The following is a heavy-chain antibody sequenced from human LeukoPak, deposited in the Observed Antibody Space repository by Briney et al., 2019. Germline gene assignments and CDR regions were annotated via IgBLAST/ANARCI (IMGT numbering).Heavy chain of an antibody. CDR1: GGSISSSNW. CDR3: ARCSRGYSYGPLDY. J-gene: IGHJ4*02. CDR2: IYYSGST. Sequence: PSETLSLTCAVSGGSISSSNWWSWVRQPPGKGLEWIGYIYYSGSTYYNPSLKSRVTISVDTSKNQFSLKLSSVTAADTAVYYCARCSRGYSYGPLDYWGQGTLVTVSS. D-gene: IGHD5-18*01. V-gene: IGHV4-30-4*01.